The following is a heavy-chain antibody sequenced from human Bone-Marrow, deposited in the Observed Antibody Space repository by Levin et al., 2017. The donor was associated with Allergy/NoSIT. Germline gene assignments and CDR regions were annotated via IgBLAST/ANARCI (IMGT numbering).Heavy chain of an antibody. V-gene: IGHV1-69*01. CDR3: ARDKRDDYGDYGNCFDP. Sequence: KISCKASGGTFNNYAISWVRQAPGQGLEWMGGIIPIFGTVNYAQKFQGRVTITADESTSTAYMELSSLRSEDTAVYYCARDKRDDYGDYGNCFDPWGQGTLVTVSS. CDR2: IIPIFGTV. D-gene: IGHD4-17*01. J-gene: IGHJ5*02. CDR1: GGTFNNYA.